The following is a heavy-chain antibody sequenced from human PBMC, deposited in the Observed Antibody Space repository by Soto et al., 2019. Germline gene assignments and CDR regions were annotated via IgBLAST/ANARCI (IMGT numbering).Heavy chain of an antibody. J-gene: IGHJ6*02. CDR2: ISGSGGST. D-gene: IGHD6-6*01. Sequence: GGSLRLSCAASGFTFSGYAMSWVRQAPGKGLEWVSAISGSGGSTYYADSVKGRFTISRDNSKNTLYLQMNSLRAEDTAVYYCAKDPGDSSSSYYYGMDVWGQGTTVTVSS. V-gene: IGHV3-23*01. CDR1: GFTFSGYA. CDR3: AKDPGDSSSSYYYGMDV.